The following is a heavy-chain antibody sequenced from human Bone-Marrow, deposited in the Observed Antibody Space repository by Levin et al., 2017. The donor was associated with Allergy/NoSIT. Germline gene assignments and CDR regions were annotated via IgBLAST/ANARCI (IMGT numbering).Heavy chain of an antibody. D-gene: IGHD5-18*01. V-gene: IGHV3-53*01. J-gene: IGHJ4*02. CDR1: GFTVSANY. Sequence: GESLKISCAASGFTVSANYMSWVRQAPAMGLEWVALIYTSGSTYYADSVKGRFTISRDNSKSTLYLQMSRLRAEDTAVYFCPRVLGGGYTYGLDSWGQGTLVTVSS. CDR3: PRVLGGGYTYGLDS. CDR2: IYTSGST.